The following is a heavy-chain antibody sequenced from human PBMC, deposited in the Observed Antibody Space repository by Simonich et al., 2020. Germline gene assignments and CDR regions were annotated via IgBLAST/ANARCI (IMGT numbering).Heavy chain of an antibody. J-gene: IGHJ3*02. CDR1: GFTFSSYW. Sequence: EVQLVESGGGLVQPGGSLRLSCAASGFTFSSYWMGWVRKAPGKGREWGDNIKQYGSEKYEGDSVKGRFTISRDNAKNSLYLQMNSLRAEDTAVYYCARGGIAARDAFDIWGQGTMVTVSS. V-gene: IGHV3-7*01. CDR3: ARGGIAARDAFDI. CDR2: IKQYGSEK. D-gene: IGHD6-6*01.